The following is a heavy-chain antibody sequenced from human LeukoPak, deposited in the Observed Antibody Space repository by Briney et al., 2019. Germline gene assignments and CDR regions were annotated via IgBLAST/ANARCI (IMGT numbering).Heavy chain of an antibody. J-gene: IGHJ6*03. CDR2: INPNSGGT. Sequence: ASVKVSCKASGYTFTGYYMHWARQAPGQGLEWMGWINPNSGGTNYAQKFQGRVTMTRDTSISTAYMELSRLRSDDTAVYYCARGDSGPHYYYYYYMDVWGKGTTVTISS. CDR1: GYTFTGYY. CDR3: ARGDSGPHYYYYYYMDV. D-gene: IGHD6-25*01. V-gene: IGHV1-2*02.